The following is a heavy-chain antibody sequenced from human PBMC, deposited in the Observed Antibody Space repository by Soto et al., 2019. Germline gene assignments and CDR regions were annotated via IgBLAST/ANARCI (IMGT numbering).Heavy chain of an antibody. Sequence: PSETLSLTCSVSGGSISNNSWSWIRQSPGKGLEWIGYISYSGSTKYNPSLKSRVSISLDTSKNQFSLKLSSVTAADTAVYYCARGRGDYYFDYWGQGTLVTVSS. V-gene: IGHV4-59*01. D-gene: IGHD2-21*02. CDR3: ARGRGDYYFDY. CDR2: ISYSGST. CDR1: GGSISNNS. J-gene: IGHJ4*02.